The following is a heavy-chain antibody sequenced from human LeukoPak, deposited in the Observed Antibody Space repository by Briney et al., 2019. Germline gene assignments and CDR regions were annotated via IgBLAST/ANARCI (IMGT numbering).Heavy chain of an antibody. Sequence: PGGSLPRSCAASGFTFSRYSMNWVRQAPGKGLEWVSYISSGSSTIYYADSVKGRFTISRDNAKNSLYLQMNSLRDEDTAVYYCATCKYVDCFFDYWAQGNLVTVSS. CDR1: GFTFSRYS. J-gene: IGHJ4*02. D-gene: IGHD4-17*01. CDR3: ATCKYVDCFFDY. CDR2: ISSGSSTI. V-gene: IGHV3-48*02.